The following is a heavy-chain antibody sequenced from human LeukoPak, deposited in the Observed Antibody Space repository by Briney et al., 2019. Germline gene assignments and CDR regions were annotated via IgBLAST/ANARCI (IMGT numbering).Heavy chain of an antibody. CDR1: GGSISSSSYY. J-gene: IGHJ4*02. CDR2: IYYSGST. Sequence: SETLSLTCTVSGGSISSSSYYWGWIRQPPGKGLEWIGSIYYSGSTYYNPSLKSRVTISVDTSKNQFSLKLSSVTAADTAVYYCARRSVKHFYYWGQGTLVTVSS. D-gene: IGHD2-15*01. V-gene: IGHV4-39*01. CDR3: ARRSVKHFYY.